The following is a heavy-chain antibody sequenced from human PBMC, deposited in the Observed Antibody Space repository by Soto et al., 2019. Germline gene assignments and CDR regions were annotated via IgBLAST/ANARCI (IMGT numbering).Heavy chain of an antibody. CDR1: GYIFTNYW. J-gene: IGHJ6*02. Sequence: GESLKISCNGSGYIFTNYWIAWVRQMPGKGLEWMAILYPGDSDTKYSPTFQGQVTISADKSISTAYLQWSSLKASDTGMYYCARNRRNSYGYGMDVWGQGTTVTVSS. D-gene: IGHD5-18*01. CDR2: LYPGDSDT. CDR3: ARNRRNSYGYGMDV. V-gene: IGHV5-51*01.